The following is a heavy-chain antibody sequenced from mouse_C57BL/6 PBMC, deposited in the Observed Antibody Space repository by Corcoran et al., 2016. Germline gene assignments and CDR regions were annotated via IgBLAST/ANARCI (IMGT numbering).Heavy chain of an antibody. V-gene: IGHV1-26*01. CDR3: ARHDGYYPYAMDY. CDR1: GYTFTDYY. Sequence: EVQLQQSGPELVKPGASVKISCKASGYTFTDYYMNWVKQSHGKSLEWIGDINPNNGGTSYNQKFKGKATLTVDKSSSTAYMELRSLTSEDSAVYYCARHDGYYPYAMDYWGQGTSVTVSS. J-gene: IGHJ4*01. CDR2: INPNNGGT. D-gene: IGHD2-3*01.